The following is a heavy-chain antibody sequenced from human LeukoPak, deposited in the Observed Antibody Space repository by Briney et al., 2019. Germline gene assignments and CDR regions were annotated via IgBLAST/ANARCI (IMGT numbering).Heavy chain of an antibody. CDR3: ASESSDGYNT. J-gene: IGHJ5*02. Sequence: GGSLRLSCAASGFTFSSYAMHWVRQAPGKGLEWVAVISYDGSNKYYADSVKGRFTISSDNSKNTLYLQMNSLRAEDTAVYYCASESSDGYNTWGQGTLVTVSS. CDR2: ISYDGSNK. V-gene: IGHV3-30-3*01. CDR1: GFTFSSYA. D-gene: IGHD5-24*01.